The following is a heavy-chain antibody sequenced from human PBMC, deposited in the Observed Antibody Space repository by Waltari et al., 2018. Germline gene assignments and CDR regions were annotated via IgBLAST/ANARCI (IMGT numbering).Heavy chain of an antibody. CDR3: ARTRGVDFWSGRLYYFDY. CDR1: GYTFTGYY. D-gene: IGHD3-3*01. CDR2: INPNSGGT. J-gene: IGHJ4*02. V-gene: IGHV1-2*02. Sequence: QVQLVQSGAEVKKPGASVKVSCKASGYTFTGYYMHWVRQAPGQGLEWMGWINPNSGGTNYAQKVQGRVTMTRDTSISTAYMELSRLRSDDSAVYYCARTRGVDFWSGRLYYFDYWGQGTLVTVSS.